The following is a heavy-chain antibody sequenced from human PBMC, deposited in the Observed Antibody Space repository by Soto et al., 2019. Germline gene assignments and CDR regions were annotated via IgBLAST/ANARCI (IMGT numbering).Heavy chain of an antibody. D-gene: IGHD3-22*01. CDR3: ARVWWDYYDSSGYYPSWFDP. J-gene: IGHJ5*02. CDR1: GGSISSYY. CDR2: IYNSGNT. Sequence: PSETLSLTCTVSGGSISSYYWSWIRQPPGRGLEWIGYIYNSGNTNYNPSLKSRVTISVDTSKNQFSLKLSSVTAADTAVYYCARVWWDYYDSSGYYPSWFDPWGQGTLVTSPQ. V-gene: IGHV4-59*01.